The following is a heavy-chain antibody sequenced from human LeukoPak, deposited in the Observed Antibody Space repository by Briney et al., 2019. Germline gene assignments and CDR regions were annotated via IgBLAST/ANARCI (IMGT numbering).Heavy chain of an antibody. J-gene: IGHJ4*02. CDR3: ARGGPRRITMVRGVIISQTYYFDY. CDR2: MNPNSGNT. Sequence: ASVKVSCKASGYTFTSYDINWVRQATGQGLGWMGWMNPNSGNTGYAQKFQGRVTMTRNTSISTAYMELSSLRSEDTAVYYCARGGPRRITMVRGVIISQTYYFDYWGQGTLVTVSS. D-gene: IGHD3-10*01. CDR1: GYTFTSYD. V-gene: IGHV1-8*01.